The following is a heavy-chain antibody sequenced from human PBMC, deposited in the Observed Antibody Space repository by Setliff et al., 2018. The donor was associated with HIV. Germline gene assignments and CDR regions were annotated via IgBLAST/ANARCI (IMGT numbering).Heavy chain of an antibody. CDR3: ARGTHLWPAY. D-gene: IGHD3-10*01. Sequence: LSLTCAVYGGSFSGYSWTWIRQPPGKGLEWIGEINHSGSTNYIPSLKSRVTISVDTSKNQFSLKLSSVTAADTAVYYCARGTHLWPAYWGQGTLVTVSS. J-gene: IGHJ4*02. V-gene: IGHV4-34*01. CDR2: INHSGST. CDR1: GGSFSGYS.